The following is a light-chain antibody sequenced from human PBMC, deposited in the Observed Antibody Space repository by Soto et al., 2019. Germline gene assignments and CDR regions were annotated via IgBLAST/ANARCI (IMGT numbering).Light chain of an antibody. Sequence: AIRMTQSPSSLSASTGDRVTITCRASQGISSYLAWYQQKPGKAPKLLIYAASTLQSGVPSRFSGSGSGTEFTLTIRCLQSEDFATYYCQQYYSYPLFTFGPGTKVAIK. CDR3: QQYYSYPLFT. J-gene: IGKJ3*01. V-gene: IGKV1-8*01. CDR1: QGISSY. CDR2: AAS.